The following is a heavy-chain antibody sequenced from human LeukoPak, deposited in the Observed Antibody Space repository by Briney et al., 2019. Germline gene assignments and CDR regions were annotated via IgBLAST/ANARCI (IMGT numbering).Heavy chain of an antibody. V-gene: IGHV3-20*04. CDR1: GFTFDDYG. J-gene: IGHJ3*02. D-gene: IGHD3-22*01. CDR3: VRRMIVDAFDI. Sequence: GGSLRLSCVASGFTFDDYGMSWVRQAPGKGLEWVSSLNWNGGGSAYADSVKGRFTSSRANAKNSLFLHMNSLRAEDTALYYCVRRMIVDAFDIWGQGTMVTVSS. CDR2: LNWNGGGS.